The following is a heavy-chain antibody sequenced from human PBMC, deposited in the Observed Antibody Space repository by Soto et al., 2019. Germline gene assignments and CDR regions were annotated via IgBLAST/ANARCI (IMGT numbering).Heavy chain of an antibody. J-gene: IGHJ6*02. V-gene: IGHV3-30*18. CDR1: GFTRSGFA. CDR3: AKAYYYDSSGYYDNYYAMDV. Sequence: RWSLRLSCDASGFTRSGFAMHWCRQAPGQGLEWVAVISNDGTNQYYSESVKGRFTISRDNSKNTLYLQMNNLRAEDTAVYYCAKAYYYDSSGYYDNYYAMDVWGQGTTVTVSS. CDR2: ISNDGTNQ. D-gene: IGHD3-22*01.